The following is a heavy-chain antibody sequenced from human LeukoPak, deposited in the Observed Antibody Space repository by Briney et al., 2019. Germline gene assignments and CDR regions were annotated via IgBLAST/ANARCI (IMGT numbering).Heavy chain of an antibody. D-gene: IGHD3-16*02. CDR2: IYYSGST. J-gene: IGHJ3*02. Sequence: SETLSLTCTVSGGSISSCYWSWIRQPPGKGLEWIGYIYYSGSTNYNPSLKSRVTISVDTSKNQFSLKLSSVTAADTAVYYCAREDAGDYVWGSYRYERAFDIWGQGTMVTVSS. CDR3: AREDAGDYVWGSYRYERAFDI. V-gene: IGHV4-59*01. CDR1: GGSISSCY.